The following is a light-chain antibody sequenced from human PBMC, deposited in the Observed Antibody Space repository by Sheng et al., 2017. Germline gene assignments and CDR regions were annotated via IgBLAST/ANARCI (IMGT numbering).Light chain of an antibody. CDR3: QQSYLTPYT. CDR1: QSIFKS. J-gene: IGKJ2*01. Sequence: DIQMTQSPSSLSASVGDGVTITCRASQSIFKSLNWYQQKPGKAPALLIYAASTLHSGVPSRFSGSGSETDFTLTISSLQPEDFATYYCQQSYLTPYTFGQGTKLEIK. V-gene: IGKV1-39*01. CDR2: AAS.